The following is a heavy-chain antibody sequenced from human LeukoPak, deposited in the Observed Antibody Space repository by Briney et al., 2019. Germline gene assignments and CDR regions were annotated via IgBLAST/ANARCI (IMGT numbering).Heavy chain of an antibody. Sequence: PSETLSLTCTVSGGSISRNCWSWIRQPPGKGLEWIGYIYYSGSTNYNPSLKSRVTISVDTSKNQFSLKLSSVTAADTAVYYCARAVDTWGQGTLVTVSS. CDR3: ARAVDT. CDR1: GGSISRNC. D-gene: IGHD5-18*01. J-gene: IGHJ4*02. V-gene: IGHV4-59*01. CDR2: IYYSGST.